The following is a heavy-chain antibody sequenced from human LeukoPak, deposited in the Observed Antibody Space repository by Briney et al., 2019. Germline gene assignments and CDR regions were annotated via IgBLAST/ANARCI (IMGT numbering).Heavy chain of an antibody. Sequence: KTSETLSLTCAVYGGSFSGYYWSWIRQPPGKGLEWIGEINHSGSTNYNPSLKSRVTISVDTSKNQFSLKLSSVTAADTALYYCARGRIQRSGSYLHWGQGTLVTVSS. J-gene: IGHJ4*02. D-gene: IGHD3-10*01. CDR2: INHSGST. V-gene: IGHV4-34*01. CDR3: ARGRIQRSGSYLH. CDR1: GGSFSGYY.